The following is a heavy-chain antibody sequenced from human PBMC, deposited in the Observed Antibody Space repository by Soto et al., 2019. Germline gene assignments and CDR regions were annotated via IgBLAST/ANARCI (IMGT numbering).Heavy chain of an antibody. CDR2: IYYSGST. D-gene: IGHD3-16*01. Sequence: SETLSLTCTVSGGSISSGGYYWSWIRQHPGKGLEWIGYIYYSGSTYYNPSLKSRVTISVDTSKNQFSLKLSSVTAADTAVYYCARVFGGAMGVRPDYWGQGTLVTVSS. CDR1: GGSISSGGYY. CDR3: ARVFGGAMGVRPDY. J-gene: IGHJ4*02. V-gene: IGHV4-31*03.